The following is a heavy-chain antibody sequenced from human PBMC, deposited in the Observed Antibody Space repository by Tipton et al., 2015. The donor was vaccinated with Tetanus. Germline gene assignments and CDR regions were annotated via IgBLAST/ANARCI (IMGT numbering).Heavy chain of an antibody. J-gene: IGHJ6*02. CDR2: IYYSGST. V-gene: IGHV4-30-4*01. Sequence: QVQLVQSGPEVKPSETLSLSCTVSGDSLSNGDYYWSWIRQPPGKGLESIGYIYYSGSTYYNPSLKSRVTLSVDTSKNQFSLKLNSVTAADTAMYYCVTVNFPNYYHYGMDVWGQGTTVTVSS. CDR1: GDSLSNGDYY. D-gene: IGHD1-1*01. CDR3: VTVNFPNYYHYGMDV.